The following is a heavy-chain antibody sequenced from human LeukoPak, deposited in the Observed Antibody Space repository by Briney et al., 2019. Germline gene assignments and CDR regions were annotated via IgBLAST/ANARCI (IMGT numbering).Heavy chain of an antibody. J-gene: IGHJ4*02. CDR1: GGSISSSSYY. D-gene: IGHD6-6*01. CDR3: ANQGSSASEY. Sequence: PSETLSLTCTVSGGSISSSSYYRGWIRQPPWKGLEWIGSIYYSGSTYYNPSPKSRVTISVDTSKNQFSLKLSSVTAADTAVYYCANQGSSASEYWGQGTLVTVSS. CDR2: IYYSGST. V-gene: IGHV4-39*01.